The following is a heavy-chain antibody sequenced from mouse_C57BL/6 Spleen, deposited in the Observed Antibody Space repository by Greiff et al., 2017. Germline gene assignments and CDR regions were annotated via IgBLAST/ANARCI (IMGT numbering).Heavy chain of an antibody. CDR1: GFTFSSYA. Sequence: EVQLQESGGGLVKPGGSLKLSCAASGFTFSSYAMSWVRQTPEKRLEWVATISDGGSYTYYPDNVKGRFTISRDNAKNNLYLQMSHLKSEDTAMYYCAREGLLPYFDYWGQGTTLTVSS. J-gene: IGHJ2*01. D-gene: IGHD2-3*01. CDR3: AREGLLPYFDY. CDR2: ISDGGSYT. V-gene: IGHV5-4*01.